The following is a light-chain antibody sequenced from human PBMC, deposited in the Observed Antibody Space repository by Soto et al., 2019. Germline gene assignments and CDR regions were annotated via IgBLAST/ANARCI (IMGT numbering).Light chain of an antibody. CDR2: AAS. CDR1: QSKSSY. Sequence: DIQMTQSPSSLSASVGDRVTITCRARQSKSSYSNWYQQKPEKGPKLLIYAASSLQSGVPSRFSGSGSGTDFTLTISSLQPEDFATYYCHQSYSTPPLTFGGGTKVDI. CDR3: HQSYSTPPLT. J-gene: IGKJ4*01. V-gene: IGKV1-39*01.